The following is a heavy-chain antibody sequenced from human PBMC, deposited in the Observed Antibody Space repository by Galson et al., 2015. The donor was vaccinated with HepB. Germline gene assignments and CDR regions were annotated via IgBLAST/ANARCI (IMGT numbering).Heavy chain of an antibody. D-gene: IGHD5-24*01. CDR3: ARLGARGGGYNAFDS. CDR1: GYNFPDYW. Sequence: QSGAEVKKPGESLKISCKGSGYNFPDYWIGWVRQMPGKGLEWMGIIYPSDSDIKYSPSFQGQVTLSGDKSLDTPYLQWSSLKASDTAIYYCARLGARGGGYNAFDSWGQGTLVTVSS. V-gene: IGHV5-51*03. J-gene: IGHJ4*02. CDR2: IYPSDSDI.